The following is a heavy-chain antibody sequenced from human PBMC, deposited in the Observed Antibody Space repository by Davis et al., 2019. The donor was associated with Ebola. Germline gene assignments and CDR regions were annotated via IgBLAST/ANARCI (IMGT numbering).Heavy chain of an antibody. J-gene: IGHJ4*02. CDR1: GGSISSYY. D-gene: IGHD6-19*01. CDR2: IYYSGST. Sequence: PSETLSLTCTVSGGSISSYYWSWIRQPPGKGLEWIGYIYYSGSTNYNPSLKSRVTISVDTSKNQFSLKLSSVTAADTAVYYCARSGPRGGSGWTFDYWGQGTLVTVSS. V-gene: IGHV4-59*01. CDR3: ARSGPRGGSGWTFDY.